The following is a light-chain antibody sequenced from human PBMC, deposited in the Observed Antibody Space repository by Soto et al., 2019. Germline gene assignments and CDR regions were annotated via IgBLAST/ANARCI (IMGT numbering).Light chain of an antibody. J-gene: IGLJ1*01. CDR1: SSNIGAGYD. V-gene: IGLV1-40*01. Sequence: SVLTQPPSVSGAPGQRVTISCTGTSSNIGAGYDVLWYQQLPGTAPKLLIYGNSNRPSGVPDRFSGSKSGTSASLAITGLQAEDEADYYCQSFDSSLSGLEVFGTGTKVTVL. CDR2: GNS. CDR3: QSFDSSLSGLEV.